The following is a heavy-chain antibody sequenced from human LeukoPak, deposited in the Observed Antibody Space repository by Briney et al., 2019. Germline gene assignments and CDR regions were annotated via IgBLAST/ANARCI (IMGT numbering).Heavy chain of an antibody. D-gene: IGHD3-22*01. V-gene: IGHV3-53*01. CDR1: GFTVSSNY. CDR2: IYSGGST. J-gene: IGHJ6*02. CDR3: AREAPYYNSSGYYHYYYYGMGV. Sequence: GGSLRLSCAASGFTVSSNYMSWVRQAPGKGLEWVSVIYSGGSTYYADSVKGRFTISRDNSKNTLYLQMNSLRAEDTAVYYCAREAPYYNSSGYYHYYYYGMGVWGQGTTVTVSS.